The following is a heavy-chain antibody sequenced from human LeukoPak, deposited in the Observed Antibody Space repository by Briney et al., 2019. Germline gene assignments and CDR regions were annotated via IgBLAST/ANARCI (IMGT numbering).Heavy chain of an antibody. CDR1: GYTFTSYG. Sequence: ASVKVSCKASGYTFTSYGISWVRQAPGQGLEWMGWISAYNGNTNYAQKLQGRVTMITDPSTSTAYMELRSLRSDDTAVYYCAGDSRTGYYDFWSGYYTFDYWGQGTLVTVSS. J-gene: IGHJ4*02. D-gene: IGHD3-3*01. CDR3: AGDSRTGYYDFWSGYYTFDY. V-gene: IGHV1-18*01. CDR2: ISAYNGNT.